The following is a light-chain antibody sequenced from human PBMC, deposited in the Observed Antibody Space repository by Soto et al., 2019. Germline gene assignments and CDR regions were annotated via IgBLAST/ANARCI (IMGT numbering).Light chain of an antibody. CDR2: GAS. CDR1: QTVSSSY. Sequence: EIVLTQSPGTLSLSPGERATLSCRASQTVSSSYLAWYQQKPGQAPRLLIYGASTRATCIPDRFSGSGSGTDFTLTVSRLEPEDFAVYYCQQYGNSPLYSFGQGTKLEIK. CDR3: QQYGNSPLYS. J-gene: IGKJ2*01. V-gene: IGKV3-20*01.